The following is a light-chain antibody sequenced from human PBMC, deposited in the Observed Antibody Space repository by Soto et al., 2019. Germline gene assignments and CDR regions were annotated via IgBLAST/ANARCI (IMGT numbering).Light chain of an antibody. J-gene: IGKJ5*01. Sequence: EIVLTQSPGTLSLSPGERVTLSCRASQSVSSNYLAWYQQKPGQAPRLLIYGASSRATGIPDRFSGSGSGTDFTLTINSLEPEDFAVYYCQQRSNWPTFGQGTRLEIK. V-gene: IGKV3D-20*02. CDR2: GAS. CDR1: QSVSSNY. CDR3: QQRSNWPT.